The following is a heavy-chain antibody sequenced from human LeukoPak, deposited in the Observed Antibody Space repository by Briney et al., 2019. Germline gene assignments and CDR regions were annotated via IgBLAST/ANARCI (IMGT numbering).Heavy chain of an antibody. CDR3: ARGAAGYSYG. Sequence: PSETLSLTCIVSGGSISSTTYYWGWIRQPPGKRLEWIGSIYYSGNTYYNPSLKSRVTISIDTSKNQFSLRLSSVTAADTAVYYCARGAAGYSYGWGQGTLVTVSS. CDR2: IYYSGNT. V-gene: IGHV4-39*07. D-gene: IGHD5-18*01. CDR1: GGSISSTTYY. J-gene: IGHJ4*02.